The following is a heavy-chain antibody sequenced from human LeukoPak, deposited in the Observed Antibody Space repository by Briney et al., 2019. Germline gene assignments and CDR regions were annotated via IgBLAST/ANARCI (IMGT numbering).Heavy chain of an antibody. D-gene: IGHD4-17*01. J-gene: IGHJ4*02. CDR3: AKGLDYGDYYFDY. CDR1: GFTFSSYA. V-gene: IGHV3-23*01. Sequence: GGSLRLSCAASGFTFSSYAMSWVRQAPGKGLEWVSAISGSGGSTYYADSVKGRFTISRDNSKNTLHLQMNSLRAEDTAVYYCAKGLDYGDYYFDYWGQGTLVTVSS. CDR2: ISGSGGST.